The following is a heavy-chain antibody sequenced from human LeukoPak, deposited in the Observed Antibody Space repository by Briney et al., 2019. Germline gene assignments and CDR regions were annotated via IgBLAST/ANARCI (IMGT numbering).Heavy chain of an antibody. J-gene: IGHJ4*02. CDR1: GFTFSSYE. D-gene: IGHD6-13*01. Sequence: GGSLRLSCAASGFTFSSYEMNWVRQAPGKGLEWVSYISSSGSTIYYADSVKGRFTISRDNAKNSLYLQMNSLRAEDTAVYYCARGVYSSRWYDYWGQGTLVTLSS. CDR2: ISSSGSTI. V-gene: IGHV3-48*03. CDR3: ARGVYSSRWYDY.